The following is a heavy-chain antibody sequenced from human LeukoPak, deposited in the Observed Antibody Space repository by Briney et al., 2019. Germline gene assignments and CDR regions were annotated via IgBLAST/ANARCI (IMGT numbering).Heavy chain of an antibody. Sequence: GGSLRLSCAASGFTFSSYWMSWVRQAPGKGLEWVSYISSSSSTIYYADSVKGRFTISRDNAKNSLYLQMNSLRAEDTAVYYCAREALPYYYDSSGYSDGWGQGTLVTVPS. V-gene: IGHV3-48*01. CDR1: GFTFSSYW. J-gene: IGHJ4*02. CDR2: ISSSSSTI. D-gene: IGHD3-22*01. CDR3: AREALPYYYDSSGYSDG.